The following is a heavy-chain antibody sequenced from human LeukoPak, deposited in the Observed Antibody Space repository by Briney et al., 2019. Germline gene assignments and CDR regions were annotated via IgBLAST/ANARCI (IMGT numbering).Heavy chain of an antibody. Sequence: GGSLRLSCAASGFTVSSNYMSWVRQAPGKGLEWVSSINGGGGSTYYADSVKGRFTISRDNSKNTLYLQMNSLRAEDTAVYYCAKPAKTDYADYWGQGTLVTVSS. J-gene: IGHJ4*02. CDR3: AKPAKTDYADY. CDR2: INGGGGST. V-gene: IGHV3-23*01. CDR1: GFTVSSNY. D-gene: IGHD1-14*01.